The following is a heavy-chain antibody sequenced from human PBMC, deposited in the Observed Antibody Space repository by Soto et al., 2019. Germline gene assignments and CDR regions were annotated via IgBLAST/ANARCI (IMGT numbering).Heavy chain of an antibody. CDR3: ARGHHMVRGVTIRFYYYGMDV. V-gene: IGHV4-34*01. CDR2: INHSGST. J-gene: IGHJ6*02. Sequence: SETLSLTCAVYGGSFSGYYWSWIRQPPGKGLEWIGEINHSGSTNYNPSLKSRVTISVDTSKNQFSLKLSSVTAADTAVYYCARGHHMVRGVTIRFYYYGMDVWGQGTTVTVSS. CDR1: GGSFSGYY. D-gene: IGHD3-10*01.